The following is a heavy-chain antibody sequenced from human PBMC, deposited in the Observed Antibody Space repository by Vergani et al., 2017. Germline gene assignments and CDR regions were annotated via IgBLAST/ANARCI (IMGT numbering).Heavy chain of an antibody. V-gene: IGHV3-33*01. D-gene: IGHD1-14*01. CDR3: ARDLRLLYNRFDP. J-gene: IGHJ5*02. CDR1: GFTFNQYG. CDR2: TWYDGNNN. Sequence: VQLVESGGGVVQPGRSLRLSCAASGFTFNQYGMHWVRQAPGKGLEWVAVTWYDGNNNQYADSVKGRFTISRDNSKSTMYLQMNSLRDEDTGVYYCARDLRLLYNRFDPWGQGTMVTVSS.